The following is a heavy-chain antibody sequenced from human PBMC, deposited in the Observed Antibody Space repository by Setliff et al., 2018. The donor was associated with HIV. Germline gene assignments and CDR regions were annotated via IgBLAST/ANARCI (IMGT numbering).Heavy chain of an antibody. Sequence: GGSLRLSCAASGLTFSTYWMHWVRQAPGKGLVWVSRINSDGSIRSYADSVKGRFTISRDNAKNTLYLQMKSLRAEDTALYYCARVRMITLGGVPYYYGMDVWGQGTTVTVSS. CDR3: ARVRMITLGGVPYYYGMDV. CDR1: GLTFSTYW. V-gene: IGHV3-74*01. CDR2: INSDGSIR. J-gene: IGHJ6*02. D-gene: IGHD3-16*01.